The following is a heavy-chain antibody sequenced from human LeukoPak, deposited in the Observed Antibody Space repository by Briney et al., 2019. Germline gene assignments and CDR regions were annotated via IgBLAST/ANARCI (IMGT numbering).Heavy chain of an antibody. CDR3: AKDSPSRTATTEVPVDY. V-gene: IGHV3-21*01. CDR1: GFGFRDYT. CDR2: ISSSSSYI. Sequence: PGGSLRLSCAASGFGFRDYTMNWVRQAPGKGLEWLASISSSSSYIYFANSVRGRFTISRDNAKNSLYLQMNSLRAEDTAVYYCAKDSPSRTATTEVPVDYWGQGTLVTVSS. D-gene: IGHD1/OR15-1a*01. J-gene: IGHJ4*02.